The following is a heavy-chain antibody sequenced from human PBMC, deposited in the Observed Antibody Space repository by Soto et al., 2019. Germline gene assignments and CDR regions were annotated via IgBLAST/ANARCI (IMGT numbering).Heavy chain of an antibody. Sequence: ASVKVSCKASGYTFTGYYMHWVRQAPGQGLEWMGWINPNSGGTNYAQKFQGWVTMTRDTSISTAYMELSRLRSDDTAVYYCARDGSGVRSYYYGMDVWGQGTTVTVSS. CDR3: ARDGSGVRSYYYGMDV. CDR1: GYTFTGYY. D-gene: IGHD3-3*01. V-gene: IGHV1-2*04. J-gene: IGHJ6*02. CDR2: INPNSGGT.